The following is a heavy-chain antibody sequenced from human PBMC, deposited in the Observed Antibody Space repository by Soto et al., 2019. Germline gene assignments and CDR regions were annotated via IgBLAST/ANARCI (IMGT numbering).Heavy chain of an antibody. J-gene: IGHJ5*02. CDR1: GFTFSDHY. Sequence: GGSLRLSCAASGFTFSDHYMDWVRQAPGKGLEWVGRSRNKVSSYTTEYAASVKGRFTISRDESKNSLYLEMNSLKTEDTAVYYCAREPYCSGGICYSSWFDPWGQGTLVTVSS. CDR3: AREPYCSGGICYSSWFDP. V-gene: IGHV3-72*01. CDR2: SRNKVSSYTT. D-gene: IGHD2-15*01.